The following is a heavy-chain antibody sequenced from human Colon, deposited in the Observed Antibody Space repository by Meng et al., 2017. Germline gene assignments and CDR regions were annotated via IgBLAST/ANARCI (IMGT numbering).Heavy chain of an antibody. Sequence: QGSLQVSGPGLVKPSQTLSLTCVVSGGSISGDGYYWSWIRQHPGKGLEWIGYVHDSGDTYYKSSLKSRITISIDTSENQFSLKLKSVTAADTAVYYCARDPSNRGAFFDPWGQGTLVTVSS. CDR1: GGSISGDGYY. CDR3: ARDPSNRGAFFDP. CDR2: VHDSGDT. V-gene: IGHV4-31*11. D-gene: IGHD3-10*01. J-gene: IGHJ5*02.